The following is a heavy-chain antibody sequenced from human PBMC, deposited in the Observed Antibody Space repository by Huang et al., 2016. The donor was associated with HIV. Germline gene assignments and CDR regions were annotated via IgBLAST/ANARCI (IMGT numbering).Heavy chain of an antibody. Sequence: QVQLVQSGSELKRPGASVTLSCKASGYTFTTYGVNWVRQAPGQGLEWMGWIHTNTGKPTYAQGFTGRFVFSLDTSVSTAYLQINGLKAEDTAIYYCAKNRWLDPDSFDFWGQGTMVTVSS. CDR3: AKNRWLDPDSFDF. D-gene: IGHD6-19*01. V-gene: IGHV7-4-1*02. CDR1: GYTFTTYG. CDR2: IHTNTGKP. J-gene: IGHJ3*01.